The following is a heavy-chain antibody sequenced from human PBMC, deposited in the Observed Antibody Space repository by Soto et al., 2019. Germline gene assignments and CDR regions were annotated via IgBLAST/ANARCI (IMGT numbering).Heavy chain of an antibody. CDR3: ARGDCTGGSCHEKYYYYYYGMDV. CDR1: GGTXNSYA. J-gene: IGHJ6*02. Sequence: SXKVSFKASGGTXNSYASGLVRQAPGQGLEWSGGIIPIFGTANYAQKFQGRVTITADESTSTAYMELSRLRSEDTAVYYCARGDCTGGSCHEKYYYYYYGMDVWGQGTTATVS. CDR2: IIPIFGTA. V-gene: IGHV1-69*13. D-gene: IGHD2-15*01.